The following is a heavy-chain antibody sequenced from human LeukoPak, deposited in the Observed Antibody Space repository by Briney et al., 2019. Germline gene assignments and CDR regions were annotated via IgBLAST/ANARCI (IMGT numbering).Heavy chain of an antibody. D-gene: IGHD4-17*01. CDR1: GGSFSGYY. J-gene: IGHJ4*02. V-gene: IGHV4-34*01. CDR2: INHSGST. CDR3: ARGSDYLFDC. Sequence: SETLSLTCAVYGGSFSGYYWSWIRQPPGKGLEWIGEINHSGSTNYNPSLKSRVTISVDTSKNQFSLKLSSVTAADTAVYYCARGSDYLFDCWGQGTLVTVSS.